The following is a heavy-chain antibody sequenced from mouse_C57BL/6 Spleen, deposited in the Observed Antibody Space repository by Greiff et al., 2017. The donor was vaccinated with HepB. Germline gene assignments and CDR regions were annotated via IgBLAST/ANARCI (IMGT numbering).Heavy chain of an antibody. J-gene: IGHJ3*01. CDR3: ARDDGYYVPFAY. D-gene: IGHD2-3*01. Sequence: EVQLVESEGGLVQPGRSMKLSCTASGFTFSDYYMAWVRQVPEKGLEWVANINYDGSSTYYLDSLKSRFIISRDNAKNILYLQMSSLKSEDTATYYCARDDGYYVPFAYWGQGTLVTVSA. CDR2: INYDGSST. CDR1: GFTFSDYY. V-gene: IGHV5-16*01.